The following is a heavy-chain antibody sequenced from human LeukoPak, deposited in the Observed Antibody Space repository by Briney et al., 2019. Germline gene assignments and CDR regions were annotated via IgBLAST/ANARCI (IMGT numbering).Heavy chain of an antibody. CDR3: ARGPHYYGSGSRVDY. CDR2: IYYIGNT. D-gene: IGHD3-10*01. J-gene: IGHJ4*02. Sequence: PSETLSLTCTVSGGSVSSGSYYWSWIRQPPGKGLEWIGYIYYIGNTNYNPSLKSRVTISVDTSKNQFSLKLRSLTAAVTAVYYCARGPHYYGSGSRVDYWGQGTLVTVSS. CDR1: GGSVSSGSYY. V-gene: IGHV4-61*01.